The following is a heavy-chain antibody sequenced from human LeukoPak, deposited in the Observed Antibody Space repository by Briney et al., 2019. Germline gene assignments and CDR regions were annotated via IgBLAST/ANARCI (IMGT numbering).Heavy chain of an antibody. CDR2: IHYSGST. Sequence: SETPSLTCTVSGGSISSGGYYWSWIRQHPGKGLGWIGYIHYSGSTYYNPSLKSRVTISVDTSKNQFSLKLSSVTAADTAVYYCARFAMVRGVIPRGYFDYWGQGTLVTVSS. V-gene: IGHV4-31*03. J-gene: IGHJ4*02. D-gene: IGHD3-10*01. CDR1: GGSISSGGYY. CDR3: ARFAMVRGVIPRGYFDY.